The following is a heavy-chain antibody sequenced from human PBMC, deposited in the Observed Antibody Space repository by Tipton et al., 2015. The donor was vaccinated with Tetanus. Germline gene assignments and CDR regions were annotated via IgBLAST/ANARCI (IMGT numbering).Heavy chain of an antibody. J-gene: IGHJ4*02. V-gene: IGHV4-4*09. D-gene: IGHD3-3*01. CDR1: GGSISNYY. CDR3: ARAEWLTLFDY. CDR2: IYHSGST. Sequence: TLSLTCTVSGGSISNYYWSWIRQPTGKGLEWIGYIYHSGSTNYHPSLKSRVTIPVDTSKNQFSLNLNSVTAADTAVYYCARAEWLTLFDYWGQGTLVTVSS.